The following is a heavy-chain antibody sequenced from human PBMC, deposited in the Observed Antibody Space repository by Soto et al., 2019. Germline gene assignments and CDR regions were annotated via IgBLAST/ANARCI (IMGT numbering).Heavy chain of an antibody. D-gene: IGHD6-19*01. CDR3: AKEPLGWGYMDV. Sequence: GGSLRLSCAASGFTFSSYGMHWVRQAPGKGLEWVAVISYDGSNKYYADSVKGRFTISRDNSKNTLYLQMNSLRAEDTAVYYCAKEPLGWGYMDVWGQGTTVTVSS. CDR1: GFTFSSYG. J-gene: IGHJ6*03. V-gene: IGHV3-30*18. CDR2: ISYDGSNK.